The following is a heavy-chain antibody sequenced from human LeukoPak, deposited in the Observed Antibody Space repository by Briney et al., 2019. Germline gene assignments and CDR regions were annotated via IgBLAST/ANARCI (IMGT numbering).Heavy chain of an antibody. J-gene: IGHJ4*02. CDR3: ARDFAAAAGIYY. CDR2: ISSSSSTI. Sequence: GGSLRLSCAASGFTFTIYSMHWVRQAPGKGLEWISYISSSSSTIYYADSVKGRFTISRDNAKRSLFLQMNSLRDEDTAVYYCARDFAAAAGIYYWGQGTLVTVSS. D-gene: IGHD6-13*01. V-gene: IGHV3-48*02. CDR1: GFTFTIYS.